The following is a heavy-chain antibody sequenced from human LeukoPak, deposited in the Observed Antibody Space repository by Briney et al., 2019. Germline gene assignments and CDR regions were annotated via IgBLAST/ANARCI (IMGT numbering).Heavy chain of an antibody. CDR2: IYYSGST. D-gene: IGHD5-18*01. Sequence: PSETLSLTCTVSGGSISSSSYYWGWIRQPPGKGLEWIGSIYYSGSTYYNPSLKSRVTISVDTSKNQFSLKLSSVTAADTAVYYCARALGRLLSWFDPWGQGTLVTVSS. CDR3: ARALGRLLSWFDP. V-gene: IGHV4-39*07. CDR1: GGSISSSSYY. J-gene: IGHJ5*02.